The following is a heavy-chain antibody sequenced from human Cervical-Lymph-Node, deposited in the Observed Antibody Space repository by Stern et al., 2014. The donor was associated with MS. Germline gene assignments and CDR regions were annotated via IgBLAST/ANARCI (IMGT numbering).Heavy chain of an antibody. J-gene: IGHJ2*01. CDR3: AKGRGSYWFFDL. CDR1: GGSFNNHA. D-gene: IGHD1-26*01. CDR2: IIPIFGAP. Sequence: VQLVESGGEVKKPGSSVKVSCMASGGSFNNHAVSWVRQAPGQGLEWMGGIIPIFGAPDYEQKFQGRVTITADESTSTVYMEFSSLRSEYTAMYYCAKGRGSYWFFDLWGRGTLVIVSS. V-gene: IGHV1-69*01.